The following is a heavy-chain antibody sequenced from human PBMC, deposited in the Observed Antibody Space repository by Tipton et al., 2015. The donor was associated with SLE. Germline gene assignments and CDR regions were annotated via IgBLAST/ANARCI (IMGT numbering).Heavy chain of an antibody. J-gene: IGHJ6*03. CDR3: ARGSAVITSGYYYYYMDV. V-gene: IGHV4-59*08. CDR1: GGSFSVYY. Sequence: TLSLTCAVYGGSFSVYYWTWIRQPPGKGLEWIGYIFYSGGTNYNPSLKSRVTISVDTSKNQFSLKLSSVTAADTAVYYCARGSAVITSGYYYYYMDVWGKGTTVTVSS. CDR2: IFYSGGT. D-gene: IGHD3-22*01.